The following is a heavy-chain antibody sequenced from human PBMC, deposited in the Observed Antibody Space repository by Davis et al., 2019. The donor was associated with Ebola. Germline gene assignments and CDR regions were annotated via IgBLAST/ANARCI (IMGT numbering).Heavy chain of an antibody. J-gene: IGHJ6*01. CDR2: IYSSGST. CDR1: GVSIRSHY. D-gene: IGHD2-2*01. V-gene: IGHV4-4*07. Sequence: PSETLSLTCSVSGVSIRSHYWNWIRQPAGKGLEWIGRIYSSGSTIYNPSLRTRVHMSIDTSKNQFSLNLTTVTAADTAVYFCAGLPIPLNYDLAVWGQGTTVIVSS. CDR3: AGLPIPLNYDLAV.